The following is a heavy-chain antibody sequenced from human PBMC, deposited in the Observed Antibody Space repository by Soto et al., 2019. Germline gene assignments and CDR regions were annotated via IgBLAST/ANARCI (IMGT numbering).Heavy chain of an antibody. J-gene: IGHJ4*02. CDR1: GDTISTGGYT. Sequence: PSETLSLICDVSGDTISTGGYTWAWIRQPPGEGLEWIGHTYHSGNPYYNPSLKSRVIISVDTSKNQFSLKLSSVTAADTAVYYCARGGGVYYFDYWGQGTLVTVS. V-gene: IGHV4-30-2*01. D-gene: IGHD2-8*02. CDR2: TYHSGNP. CDR3: ARGGGVYYFDY.